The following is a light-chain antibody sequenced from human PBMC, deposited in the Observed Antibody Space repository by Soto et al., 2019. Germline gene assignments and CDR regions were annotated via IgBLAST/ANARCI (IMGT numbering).Light chain of an antibody. J-gene: IGLJ3*02. CDR3: ASWDDSLNGRGV. V-gene: IGLV1-44*01. CDR2: RND. Sequence: QSVLTQPPSASGSPGQTVTISCSGTSSNIGGHAVNWYQQVPGTAPKILIYRNDQRPSGVPDRSSGSKSGTSASLAISELPSEDEADYYCASWDDSLNGRGVFGWGTKLTVL. CDR1: SSNIGGHA.